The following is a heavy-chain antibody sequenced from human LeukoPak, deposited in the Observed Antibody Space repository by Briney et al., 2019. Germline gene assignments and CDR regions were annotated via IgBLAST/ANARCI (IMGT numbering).Heavy chain of an antibody. Sequence: GGSLRLSCAASGFTFSSYSMNWVRQAPGKGLEWVSSISSSSSYIYYADSVKGRFTISRDNAKNSLYLQMNGLRAEDTAVYYCARDRWYYYDSSGYWGQGTLVTVSS. V-gene: IGHV3-21*01. CDR3: ARDRWYYYDSSGY. CDR1: GFTFSSYS. D-gene: IGHD3-22*01. J-gene: IGHJ4*02. CDR2: ISSSSSYI.